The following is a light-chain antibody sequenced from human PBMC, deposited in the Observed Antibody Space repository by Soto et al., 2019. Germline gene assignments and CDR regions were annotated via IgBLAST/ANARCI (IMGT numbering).Light chain of an antibody. CDR1: QTISTW. CDR2: DAS. CDR3: QQYTNTNHPWM. V-gene: IGKV1-5*01. Sequence: GDRVTITCRASQTISTWMAWYQQKPGKAPKLLVYDASTLQSGVASRFSGSGSGTEFTLIISGLQPDDSATYYCQQYTNTNHPWMFGQGTKVDIK. J-gene: IGKJ1*01.